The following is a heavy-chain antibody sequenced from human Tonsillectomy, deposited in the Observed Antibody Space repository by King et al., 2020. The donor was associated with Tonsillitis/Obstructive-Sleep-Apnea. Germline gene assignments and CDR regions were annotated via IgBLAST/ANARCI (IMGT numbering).Heavy chain of an antibody. CDR2: IIPIFGTA. J-gene: IGHJ6*03. V-gene: IGHV1-69*12. CDR1: GGTFSNYA. Sequence: QLVQSGAEVKKPGSSMKVSCKTSGGTFSNYAISWVRQAPGRGLEWMGGIIPIFGTANYAQRFQGRVTITADESTSTAYMELSSLRSEATAVYYFARVYCSTTSCYTGTDHYYYYMDVWGKGTTVTVSS. D-gene: IGHD2-2*02. CDR3: ARVYCSTTSCYTGTDHYYYYMDV.